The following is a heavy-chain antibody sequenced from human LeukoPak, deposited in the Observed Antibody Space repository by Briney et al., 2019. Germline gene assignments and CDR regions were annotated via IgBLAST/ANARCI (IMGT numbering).Heavy chain of an antibody. V-gene: IGHV3-30*04. Sequence: GRSLRLSCAASGFTFSSYAMHWVRQAPGKGLEWVAVISYDGSNKYYADPVKGRFTISRDNSKNTLYLQMNSLRAEDTAVYYCARVQDGSASYYYYGMDVRGQGTTVTVSS. CDR2: ISYDGSNK. D-gene: IGHD3-10*01. J-gene: IGHJ6*02. CDR1: GFTFSSYA. CDR3: ARVQDGSASYYYYGMDV.